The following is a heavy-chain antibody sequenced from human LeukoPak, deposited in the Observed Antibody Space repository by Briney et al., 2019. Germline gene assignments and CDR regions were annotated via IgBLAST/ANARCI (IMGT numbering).Heavy chain of an antibody. D-gene: IGHD1-14*01. Sequence: ASVKVSCKASAYTSTAYYLHWVRQAPGQGLEWMGWIDTNNGDTKYAQKFQGRVTMTRDRSISTAYMELSRLTSDDTAVYYCARRSRNGLDAFDIWGQGTMVTVSS. CDR1: AYTSTAYY. CDR3: ARRSRNGLDAFDI. J-gene: IGHJ3*02. V-gene: IGHV1-2*02. CDR2: IDTNNGDT.